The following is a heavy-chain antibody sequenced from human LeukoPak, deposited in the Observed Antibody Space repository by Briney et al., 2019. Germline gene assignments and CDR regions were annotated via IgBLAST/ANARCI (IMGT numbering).Heavy chain of an antibody. D-gene: IGHD1-26*01. CDR3: ARDHHVWRYGWEPTGY. J-gene: IGHJ4*02. Sequence: HPGGSLRLSCAASGFTFSNYWMHWARQAPGKGLVWVSRINSDGSSTNYADSVKGRFAISRDNAKNSLYLQMNSLRAEDTAVYYCARDHHVWRYGWEPTGYWGQGTLVTVSS. V-gene: IGHV3-74*01. CDR1: GFTFSNYW. CDR2: INSDGSST.